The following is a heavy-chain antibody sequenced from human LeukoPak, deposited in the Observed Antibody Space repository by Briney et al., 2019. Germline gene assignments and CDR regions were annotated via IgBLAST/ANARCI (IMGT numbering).Heavy chain of an antibody. CDR3: ARVLETDCSGGSCYSGLDY. V-gene: IGHV3-21*01. Sequence: GGSLRLSCAASGFTFSRYNMNWVRQAPGKGLEWFSSISRTGNSIYYADSVKGRFTISRDNAQNSLFLQMNSLRVEDTAVYYCARVLETDCSGGSCYSGLDYWGQGTLVTVSS. J-gene: IGHJ4*02. D-gene: IGHD2-15*01. CDR1: GFTFSRYN. CDR2: ISRTGNSI.